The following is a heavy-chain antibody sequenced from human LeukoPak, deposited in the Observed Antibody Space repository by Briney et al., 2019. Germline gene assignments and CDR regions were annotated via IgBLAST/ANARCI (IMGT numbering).Heavy chain of an antibody. CDR2: IRYDGSNK. J-gene: IGHJ5*02. D-gene: IGHD6-13*01. Sequence: GGSPRLSCAASGFTFSSYGMHWVRQAPGKGLEWVAFIRYDGSNKYYADSVKGRFTISRDNSKNTLYLQMNSLRAEDTAVYYCAKDLRSLLAAAGTHDWFDPWGQGTLVTVSS. V-gene: IGHV3-30*02. CDR1: GFTFSSYG. CDR3: AKDLRSLLAAAGTHDWFDP.